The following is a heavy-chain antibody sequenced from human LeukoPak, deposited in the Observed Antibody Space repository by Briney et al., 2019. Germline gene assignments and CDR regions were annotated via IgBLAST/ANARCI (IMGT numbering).Heavy chain of an antibody. CDR1: GFTFSSYG. D-gene: IGHD1-20*01. CDR3: AKVGKAARIIGTTSRYYYYYMDV. V-gene: IGHV3-23*01. J-gene: IGHJ6*03. CDR2: ISGSGTST. Sequence: PGGSLRLSCAASGFTFSSYGMNWVRQAPGKGLEWVSPISGSGTSTYYADSVKGRFTISRDNSKNTLYLQMNSLRAEDTAVYYCAKVGKAARIIGTTSRYYYYYMDVWGKGTTVTISS.